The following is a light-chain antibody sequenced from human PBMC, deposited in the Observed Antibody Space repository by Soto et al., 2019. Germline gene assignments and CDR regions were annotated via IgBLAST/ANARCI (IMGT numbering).Light chain of an antibody. CDR1: SSDVGGYNY. J-gene: IGLJ2*01. CDR3: QTWATGIPV. CDR2: DVS. Sequence: QSALTQPRSVSGSPGQSVTISCTGTSSDVGGYNYVSWYQQHPGKAPKLMIYDVSKRPSGVPDRFSGSKSGNTASLTISGLQAEDEADYYCQTWATGIPVFGGGTKVTVL. V-gene: IGLV2-11*01.